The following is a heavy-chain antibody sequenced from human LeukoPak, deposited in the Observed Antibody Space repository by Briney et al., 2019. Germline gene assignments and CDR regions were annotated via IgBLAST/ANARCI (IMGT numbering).Heavy chain of an antibody. V-gene: IGHV4-59*01. Sequence: PSETLSLTCTVSGDSITSYYWNWVRQSPEKGQEWIGYIHHTGKNYYNPSLKSRITMSVDTSKSQFFLKLSSVTAADTAVYYCAKWHERLLAFDSWGQGTLVTVSS. CDR2: IHHTGKN. CDR1: GDSITSYY. J-gene: IGHJ4*02. D-gene: IGHD1-1*01. CDR3: AKWHERLLAFDS.